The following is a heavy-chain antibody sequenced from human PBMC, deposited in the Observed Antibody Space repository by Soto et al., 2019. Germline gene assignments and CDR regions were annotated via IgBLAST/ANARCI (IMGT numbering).Heavy chain of an antibody. J-gene: IGHJ6*02. CDR3: AKFYAAIYYYGLDV. CDR1: GFTFNNYW. CDR2: IKQDGSER. Sequence: GGSLRLSCVASGFTFNNYWMSWVRQAPGKGLEWVANIKQDGSERNYVDSVKGRFTISRDNAKNSLYLQMNGLRAEDTAVYYCAKFYAAIYYYGLDVWGQGTTVTVSS. V-gene: IGHV3-7*02. D-gene: IGHD2-2*01.